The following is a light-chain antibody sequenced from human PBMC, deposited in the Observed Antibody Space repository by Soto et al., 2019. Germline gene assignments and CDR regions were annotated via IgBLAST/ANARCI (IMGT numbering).Light chain of an antibody. CDR1: ESVNSK. J-gene: IGKJ4*02. V-gene: IGKV3-15*01. Sequence: EIVMTQSPATLSVSPGDRASLSCRASESVNSKLAWYQRKPGQAPRLLIYGASTRTTGTPARFSGSGSGTEFSLIISSLQSEDFAIYFCQQYRGRVTFGGGTKVDIK. CDR3: QQYRGRVT. CDR2: GAS.